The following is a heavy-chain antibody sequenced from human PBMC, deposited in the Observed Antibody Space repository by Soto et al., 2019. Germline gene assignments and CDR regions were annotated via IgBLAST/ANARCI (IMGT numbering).Heavy chain of an antibody. D-gene: IGHD3-10*01. J-gene: IGHJ4*02. V-gene: IGHV3-21*01. CDR1: GFTFSSYS. Sequence: PGGSLRLSCAASGFTFSSYSMNWVRQAPGKGLEWVSSISSSSSYIYYADSVKGRFTISRDNAKNSLYLQMNSLRAEDTAVYYCARDFSEFPYYYGSGSYPETIDYWGQGTLVTVSS. CDR3: ARDFSEFPYYYGSGSYPETIDY. CDR2: ISSSSSYI.